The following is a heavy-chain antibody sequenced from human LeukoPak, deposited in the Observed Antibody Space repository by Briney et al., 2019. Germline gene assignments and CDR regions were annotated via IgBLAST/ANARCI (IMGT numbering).Heavy chain of an antibody. CDR1: GSTFSSYA. Sequence: GRSRRLSCAAAGSTFSSYAMSWDRRAPGKGLEWVSSTSGSGGSTYSGDCVKSRFNISRDNSKNTLYMYMNSLRAEDAAVYYCAKGYCSGGSCYRGDYYYGMDVWGQGTTVTVSS. D-gene: IGHD2-15*01. V-gene: IGHV3-23*01. J-gene: IGHJ6*01. CDR2: TSGSGGST. CDR3: AKGYCSGGSCYRGDYYYGMDV.